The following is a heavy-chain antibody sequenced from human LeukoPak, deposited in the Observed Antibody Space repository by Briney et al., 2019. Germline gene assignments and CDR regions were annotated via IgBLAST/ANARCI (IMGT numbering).Heavy chain of an antibody. CDR3: AREYRIKLFGVEKRDGFDI. V-gene: IGHV4-39*07. CDR1: GDSISSSSYY. J-gene: IGHJ3*02. Sequence: PSETLSLTCNVSGDSISSSSYYWSWIRVPPGKGLEWIGSIYYAGSTYYNPSLKSRVTISVDTSKNQFSLKLSSVTAADTAVYYCAREYRIKLFGVEKRDGFDIWGQGTMVTVSS. CDR2: IYYAGST. D-gene: IGHD3-3*01.